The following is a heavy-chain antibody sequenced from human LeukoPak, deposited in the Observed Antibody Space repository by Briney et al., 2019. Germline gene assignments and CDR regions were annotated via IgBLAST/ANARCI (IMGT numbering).Heavy chain of an antibody. CDR3: ARAVLYCYYGMDV. J-gene: IGHJ6*02. CDR1: AFTSSSYE. CDR2: ISSIGGTI. V-gene: IGHV3-48*03. Sequence: PGRSLRPSCAASAFTSSSYEINCVRQAPGKGLEWVSYISSIGGTIYYADSVKGRSTISKDNAKNSLYLQMNSVRAEDKAVYYCARAVLYCYYGMDVWGQGTTVTVSS.